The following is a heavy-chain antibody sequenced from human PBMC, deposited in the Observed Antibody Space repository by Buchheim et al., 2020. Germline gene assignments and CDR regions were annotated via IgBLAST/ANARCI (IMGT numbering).Heavy chain of an antibody. Sequence: QVQLQQWGAGLLKPSETLSLTCAVYRGSLSGYSWTWIRQPPGKGLEWIGEINRSGGTSYNPSLKSRVTISVVKSRKTFSLKLTSVTAADTATYYCALGTTTATSKRGLDYWGQGT. V-gene: IGHV4-34*01. CDR2: INRSGGT. CDR1: RGSLSGYS. J-gene: IGHJ4*02. D-gene: IGHD4-11*01. CDR3: ALGTTTATSKRGLDY.